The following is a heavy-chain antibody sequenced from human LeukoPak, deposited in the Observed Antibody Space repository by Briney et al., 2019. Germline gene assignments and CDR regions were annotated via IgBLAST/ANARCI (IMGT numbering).Heavy chain of an antibody. CDR3: ARHPIPYYYYGMDV. CDR1: GGSISSSSYY. D-gene: IGHD2-2*02. Sequence: SETLSLTCTVSGGSISSSSYYWGWIRQPPGKGLEWIGSIYYSGSTYYNPSLKSRVTISVDTSKNQFPLKLSSVTAADTAVYYCARHPIPYYYYGMDVWGQGTTVTVSS. CDR2: IYYSGST. V-gene: IGHV4-39*01. J-gene: IGHJ6*02.